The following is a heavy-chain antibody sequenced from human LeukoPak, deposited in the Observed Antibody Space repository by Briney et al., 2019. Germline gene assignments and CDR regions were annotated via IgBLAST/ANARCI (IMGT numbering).Heavy chain of an antibody. J-gene: IGHJ5*02. CDR3: ARDGYGDYGINWFDP. D-gene: IGHD4-17*01. CDR1: GYTFTGYY. Sequence: ASVKVSCKDSGYTFTGYYMHWVRQAPGQGVEWMGWINPNSGGTNYAQKFQGWVTMTRDTSISTAYMELSRLRSDDTAVYYCARDGYGDYGINWFDPWGQGTLVTVSS. V-gene: IGHV1-2*04. CDR2: INPNSGGT.